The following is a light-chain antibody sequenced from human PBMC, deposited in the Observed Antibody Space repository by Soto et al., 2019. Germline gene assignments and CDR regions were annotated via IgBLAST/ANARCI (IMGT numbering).Light chain of an antibody. V-gene: IGKV3-20*01. CDR3: QQYGSSPL. J-gene: IGKJ3*01. CDR1: QSVSSNN. CDR2: GAS. Sequence: EIVLTQSPGTLSLSPGERATLSCRASQSVSSNNLAWYQQKPGQAPRLLIYGASSRATGIPDRFSGSGSGTDFTLTISRLEPEDFAVYYCQQYGSSPLFGPGTKVDIK.